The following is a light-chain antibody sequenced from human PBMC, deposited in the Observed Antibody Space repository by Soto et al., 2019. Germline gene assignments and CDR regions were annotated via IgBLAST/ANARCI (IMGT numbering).Light chain of an antibody. CDR2: GAS. CDR1: QSVSSNF. V-gene: IGKV3-20*01. CDR3: QQYDSSPRT. Sequence: EIVLTQSPGTLSLSPGERASLSCRASQSVSSNFLAWYQQKPGQAPRLLISGASNRATGIPDRFSGSGSGTDFTLTISRVEPEDFAVYYCQQYDSSPRTFGQGTKVEI. J-gene: IGKJ1*01.